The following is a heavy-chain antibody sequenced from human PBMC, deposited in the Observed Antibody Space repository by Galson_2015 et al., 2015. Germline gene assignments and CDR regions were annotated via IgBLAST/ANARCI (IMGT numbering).Heavy chain of an antibody. J-gene: IGHJ6*03. CDR3: ARTNSFTGYRYYYYYMDV. Sequence: SLRLSCAASGFTFSSYSMNWVRQAPGKGLEWVSSISSSSSYIYYADSVKGRFTISRDNAKNSLYLQMNSLTAEDTAVYYCARTNSFTGYRYYYYYMDVWGEGTTVTVSS. CDR2: ISSSSSYI. D-gene: IGHD3-9*01. V-gene: IGHV3-21*01. CDR1: GFTFSSYS.